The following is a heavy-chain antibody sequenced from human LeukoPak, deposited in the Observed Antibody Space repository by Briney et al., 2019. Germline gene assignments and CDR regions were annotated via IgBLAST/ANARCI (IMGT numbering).Heavy chain of an antibody. CDR1: GGSISSYY. CDR2: IYYSGST. Sequence: SETLSLTCTVSGGSISSYYWRWIRQPPGKGLEWIGYIYYSGSTNYNPSLKSRVTISVDTSKNQFSLKLSSVTAADTAVYYCARHRRYCSGGICYGNWFDPSSQGTLVTVSS. D-gene: IGHD2-15*01. CDR3: ARHRRYCSGGICYGNWFDP. J-gene: IGHJ5*02. V-gene: IGHV4-59*08.